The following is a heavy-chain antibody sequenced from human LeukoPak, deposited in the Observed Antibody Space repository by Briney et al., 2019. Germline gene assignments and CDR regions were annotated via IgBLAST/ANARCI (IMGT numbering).Heavy chain of an antibody. Sequence: GGSLRLSCVASGFSVGRKYMSWARQAPGKGLEWVSVIYTSGTTYYADSVKGRFTISRDNSKNTLYLQMNSLRDEDTAVDYCARDLIGVRTFDIWGQGTMVTVSS. V-gene: IGHV3-53*01. CDR1: GFSVGRKY. J-gene: IGHJ3*02. CDR3: ARDLIGVRTFDI. CDR2: IYTSGTT. D-gene: IGHD2-8*01.